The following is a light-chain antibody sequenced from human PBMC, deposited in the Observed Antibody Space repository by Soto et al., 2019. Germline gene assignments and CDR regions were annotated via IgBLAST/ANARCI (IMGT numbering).Light chain of an antibody. CDR3: QQRSNWPLT. Sequence: EIVLTQSPATLASSPGERATLSCRTGQSVRSYLAWYQQKPGQAPRLLIYDATNRATGIPARFSGSGSGTDFSLTSSSLQPEDFAVYYCQQRSNWPLTFGGGTRVEIK. CDR2: DAT. V-gene: IGKV3-11*01. J-gene: IGKJ4*01. CDR1: QSVRSY.